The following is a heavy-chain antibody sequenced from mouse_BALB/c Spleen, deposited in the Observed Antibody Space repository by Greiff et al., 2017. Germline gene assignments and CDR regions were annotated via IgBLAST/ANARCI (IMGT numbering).Heavy chain of an antibody. V-gene: IGHV14-3*02. CDR1: GFNIKDTY. CDR3: ARDHYYGSEAY. D-gene: IGHD1-1*01. Sequence: VQLQQSGAELVKPGASVKLSCTASGFNIKDTYMHWVKQRPEKGLEWIGRIDPANGNTKYDPKFQGKATITADTSSNTAYLQLSSLTSEDTAVYYCARDHYYGSEAYWGQGTLVTVSA. CDR2: IDPANGNT. J-gene: IGHJ3*01.